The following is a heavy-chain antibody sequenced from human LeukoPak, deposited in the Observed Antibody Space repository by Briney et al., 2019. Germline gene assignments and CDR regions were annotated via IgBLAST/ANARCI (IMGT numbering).Heavy chain of an antibody. Sequence: SETLSLTCAVYGGSFSGYYWSWIRQPAGKGLEWIGRIHATGSTNYNPSLKSRVTISVDTSKNQFSLKLSSVTAADTAVYYCARVSKEYYYYYMDVWGKGTTVTISS. CDR3: ARVSKEYYYYYMDV. D-gene: IGHD5/OR15-5a*01. CDR1: GGSFSGYY. J-gene: IGHJ6*03. V-gene: IGHV4-59*10. CDR2: IHATGST.